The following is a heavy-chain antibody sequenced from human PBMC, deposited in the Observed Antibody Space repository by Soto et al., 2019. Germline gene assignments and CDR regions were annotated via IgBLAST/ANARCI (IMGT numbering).Heavy chain of an antibody. J-gene: IGHJ4*02. V-gene: IGHV3-33*01. CDR1: GFTFSSYG. CDR2: IWYDGSNK. D-gene: IGHD3-22*01. Sequence: HPGGSLRLSCAASGFTFSSYGMHWVRQAPGKGLEWVAVIWYDGSNKYYADSVKGRFTISRDNSKNTLYLQMNSLRAEDTAVYYCARESLDSSGYYYSDYWGQGTLVTVSS. CDR3: ARESLDSSGYYYSDY.